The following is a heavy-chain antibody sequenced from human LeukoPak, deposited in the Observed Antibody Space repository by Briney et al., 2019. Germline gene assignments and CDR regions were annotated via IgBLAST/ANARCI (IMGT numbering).Heavy chain of an antibody. Sequence: GGSLRLSCAASGSTFSTDAMHWVRQAPGKGLEWVAVISDDGSKIYYADSVKGRFTISRDNSKNTLYLQMNSLRAEDTAVYYCARDGDPAYYYYMDVWGKGTTVTVSS. CDR2: ISDDGSKI. CDR1: GSTFSTDA. D-gene: IGHD6-25*01. J-gene: IGHJ6*03. CDR3: ARDGDPAYYYYMDV. V-gene: IGHV3-30*04.